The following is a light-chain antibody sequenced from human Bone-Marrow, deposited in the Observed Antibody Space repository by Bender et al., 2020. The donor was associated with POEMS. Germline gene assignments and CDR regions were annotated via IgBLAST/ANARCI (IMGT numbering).Light chain of an antibody. CDR3: QSYDNSLGGWV. CDR1: TSDIGGYNH. Sequence: QSALTQPASVSQSPGQSITISCTGTTSDIGGYNHVSWYQQHPGKAPKLMIHDVNNRPSGVSNRFSGSKSGNTASLTISGLQAEDEGDYYCQSYDNSLGGWVFGGGTKLTVL. J-gene: IGLJ3*02. CDR2: DVN. V-gene: IGLV2-14*03.